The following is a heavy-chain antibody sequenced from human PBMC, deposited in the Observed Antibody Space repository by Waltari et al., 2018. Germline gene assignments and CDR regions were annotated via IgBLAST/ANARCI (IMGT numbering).Heavy chain of an antibody. J-gene: IGHJ5*02. CDR3: AREVVTKGWDLIFWWFDP. D-gene: IGHD2-8*01. CDR2: INTNTGNP. V-gene: IGHV7-4-1*02. Sequence: QAQLVQSGSELKKPGASVKVYCKAAAYTFTTYAMHWVRHATGHGLEWMGLINTNTGNPTYAKGFTGRFVFSLDTAVSTAYLQISSLKAEDTAVYYGAREVVTKGWDLIFWWFDPWGQGTLVTVSS. CDR1: AYTFTTYA.